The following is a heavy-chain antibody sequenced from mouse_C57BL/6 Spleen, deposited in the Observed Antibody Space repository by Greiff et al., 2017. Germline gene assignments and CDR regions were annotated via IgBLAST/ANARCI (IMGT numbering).Heavy chain of an antibody. CDR2: IWWDDDK. Sequence: QVQLKESGPGILQPSQTLSLTCSFSGFSLSTFGMGVGGIRQPSGNGLEWLAHIWWDDDKYYNPALKSRLTISKDTSKNQIFLKIANVDTADTATYYCARIAPHYYGSSFYYFDYWGQGTTLTVSS. D-gene: IGHD1-1*01. CDR3: ARIAPHYYGSSFYYFDY. J-gene: IGHJ2*01. V-gene: IGHV8-8*01. CDR1: GFSLSTFGMG.